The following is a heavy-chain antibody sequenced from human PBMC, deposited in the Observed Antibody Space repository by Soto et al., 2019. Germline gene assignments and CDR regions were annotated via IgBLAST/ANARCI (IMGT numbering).Heavy chain of an antibody. CDR2: IWYDGSNK. CDR1: GFTFSGYG. CDR3: ASEYCSGGSCYYYGMDV. Sequence: QVQLVESGGGVVQPGRSLRLSCAASGFTFSGYGMHRVRQAPGKGLEWVAVIWYDGSNKYYADSVKGRFTISRDNSKNTLYLQMNSLRAEDTAVYYCASEYCSGGSCYYYGMDVWGQGTTVTVSS. D-gene: IGHD2-15*01. V-gene: IGHV3-33*01. J-gene: IGHJ6*02.